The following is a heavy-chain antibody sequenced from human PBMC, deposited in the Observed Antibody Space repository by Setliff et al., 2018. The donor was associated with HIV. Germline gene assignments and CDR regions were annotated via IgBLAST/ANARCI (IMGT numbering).Heavy chain of an antibody. J-gene: IGHJ5*02. CDR3: AKSTPVAAPATTGWFDP. V-gene: IGHV1-46*01. CDR2: INPSGGST. CDR1: GYIFTSYY. D-gene: IGHD6-25*01. Sequence: ASVKVSCKASGYIFTSYYIHWVRQAPGQGLEWMGIINPSGGSTSYPQKFQGRVALTRDTSTNTAYMELSSLRSEDTAVYFCAKSTPVAAPATTGWFDPWGQGTLVTVSS.